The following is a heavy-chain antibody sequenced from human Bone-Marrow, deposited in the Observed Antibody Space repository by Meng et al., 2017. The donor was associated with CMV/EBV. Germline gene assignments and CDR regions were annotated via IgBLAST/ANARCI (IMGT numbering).Heavy chain of an antibody. CDR2: INPKTGGT. V-gene: IGHV1-2*02. CDR3: ARALDDILTGYYTTHDFDY. Sequence: TFSGYYMHWVRQAPGQGLEWMGWINPKTGGTNYAQKFQGRVTMTRDTSISTAYMELGRLRSDDTAVYYCARALDDILTGYYTTHDFDYWGQGTLVTVSS. CDR1: TFSGYY. J-gene: IGHJ4*02. D-gene: IGHD3-9*01.